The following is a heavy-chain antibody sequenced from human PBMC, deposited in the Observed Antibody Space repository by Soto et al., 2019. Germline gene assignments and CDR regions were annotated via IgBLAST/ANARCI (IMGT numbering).Heavy chain of an antibody. Sequence: PGGSLRLSCAASGFTFSSYGMHWVRQAPGKGLEWVAVISYDGSNKYYADSVKGRFTISRDNSKNTLYLQMNSLRAEDTAVYYCAKDLQNDFDYGDYQYYFDYWGQGTLVTVSS. J-gene: IGHJ4*02. D-gene: IGHD4-17*01. V-gene: IGHV3-30*18. CDR1: GFTFSSYG. CDR3: AKDLQNDFDYGDYQYYFDY. CDR2: ISYDGSNK.